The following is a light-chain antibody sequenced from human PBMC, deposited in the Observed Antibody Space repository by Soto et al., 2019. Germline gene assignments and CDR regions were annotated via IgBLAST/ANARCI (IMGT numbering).Light chain of an antibody. CDR3: QSYDSSLSGYV. J-gene: IGLJ1*01. Sequence: QSALIQPPSASGSPGQSVTISCAGSSSDVGAYEYVSWYQQHPSKAPKLILYEVTKRPSGVPDRFSGSKSGNTASLTVSALQAEDEAAYYCQSYDSSLSGYVFGTGTKVTVL. CDR2: EVT. V-gene: IGLV2-8*01. CDR1: SSDVGAYEY.